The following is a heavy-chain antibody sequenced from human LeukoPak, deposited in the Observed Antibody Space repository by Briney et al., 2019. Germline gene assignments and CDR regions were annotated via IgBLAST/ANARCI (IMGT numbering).Heavy chain of an antibody. Sequence: GGSLRLSCGASGFTFSNYWMSWVRQAPGKGLEWVSSISSSSSYIYYADSVKGRFTISRDNSKNTLYLQMNSLRAEDTAVYYCAKGETTVRDWGQGTLVTVSS. CDR3: AKGETTVRD. D-gene: IGHD4-17*01. CDR2: ISSSSSYI. CDR1: GFTFSNYW. J-gene: IGHJ4*02. V-gene: IGHV3-21*04.